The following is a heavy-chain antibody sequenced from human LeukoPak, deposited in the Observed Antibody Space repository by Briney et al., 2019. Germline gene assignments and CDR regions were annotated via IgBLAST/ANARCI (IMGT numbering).Heavy chain of an antibody. Sequence: GGSLRLSCAASGFTFSSYAMNWVRQAPGKGLEWVSAISGRAGSTSYADSVKGRFTISRDNSKNTLYLQMNSLRAEDTAVYYCAKDGVAGKIMYYFDYWGQGTLVTVSS. V-gene: IGHV3-23*01. CDR2: ISGRAGST. CDR3: AKDGVAGKIMYYFDY. CDR1: GFTFSSYA. D-gene: IGHD6-19*01. J-gene: IGHJ4*02.